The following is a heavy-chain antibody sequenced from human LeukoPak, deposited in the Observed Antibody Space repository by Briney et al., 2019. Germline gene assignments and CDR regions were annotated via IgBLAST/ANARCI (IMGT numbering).Heavy chain of an antibody. CDR2: IFGSGGSP. CDR1: GFTFGSHA. D-gene: IGHD5-18*01. Sequence: GGSLRLSCEASGFTFGSHAMYWVRQAPGKGLEWVAGIFGSGGSPYYADSVKGRFIISRDNPRNTVYLQINSLRDEDTAVYYCGKTTVGYSSGQKPAWPVDYWGQGTLVTVSS. CDR3: GKTTVGYSSGQKPAWPVDY. V-gene: IGHV3-23*01. J-gene: IGHJ4*02.